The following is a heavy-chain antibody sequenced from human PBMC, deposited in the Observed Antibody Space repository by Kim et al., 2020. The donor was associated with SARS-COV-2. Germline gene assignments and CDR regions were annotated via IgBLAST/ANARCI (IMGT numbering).Heavy chain of an antibody. J-gene: IGHJ4*02. CDR3: VKELVTTVTTRGDY. D-gene: IGHD4-17*01. CDR2: ISSNGGST. V-gene: IGHV3-64D*09. Sequence: GGSLRLSCSASGFTFSSYAMHWVRQAPGKGLEYVSAISSNGGSTYYADSVKGRFTISRDNSKNTLYLQMSSLRAEDTAVYYCVKELVTTVTTRGDYWGQGTLVTVSS. CDR1: GFTFSSYA.